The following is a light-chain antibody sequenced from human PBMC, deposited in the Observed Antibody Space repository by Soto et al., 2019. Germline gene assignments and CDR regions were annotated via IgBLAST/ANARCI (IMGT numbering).Light chain of an antibody. CDR3: LRLNNDPLT. J-gene: IGKJ1*01. CDR1: HGISTY. V-gene: IGKV1-9*01. Sequence: GARVTIACRVSHGISTYLAWYQPKPGKAPKLLFDAAATLQRGVPSRFSGSGSGTDFTLTISSLQPEDFATYYCLRLNNDPLTFGQVNKVEIK. CDR2: AAA.